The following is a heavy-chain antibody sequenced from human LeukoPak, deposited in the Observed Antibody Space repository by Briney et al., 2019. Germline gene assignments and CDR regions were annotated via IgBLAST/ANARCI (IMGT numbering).Heavy chain of an antibody. Sequence: SETLSLTCAVYGGSFSGYYWSWIRQPPGKGLEWIGEINHSGSTNDNPSLKSRVTISVDKSKNQFSLKLSSMTAADTAVYYCARRVVRGVPQYYMDVWGKGTTVTVSS. CDR3: ARRVVRGVPQYYMDV. CDR2: INHSGST. D-gene: IGHD3-10*01. CDR1: GGSFSGYY. V-gene: IGHV4-34*01. J-gene: IGHJ6*03.